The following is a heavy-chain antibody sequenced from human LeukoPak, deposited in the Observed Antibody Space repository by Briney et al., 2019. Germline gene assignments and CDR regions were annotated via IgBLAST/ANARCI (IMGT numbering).Heavy chain of an antibody. D-gene: IGHD6-13*01. CDR1: GGFISSYY. CDR2: IYTSGST. J-gene: IGHJ4*01. Sequence: SETLSLTCNVSGGFISSYYLSWLRQPAGKGLEWIGRIYTSGSTYYNPSLKGRVTMSVDTSKNQFSLQLSSVTAADTAAYYCAREQGSQQYGNSWSFDYWGHGTLVTVSS. V-gene: IGHV4-4*07. CDR3: AREQGSQQYGNSWSFDY.